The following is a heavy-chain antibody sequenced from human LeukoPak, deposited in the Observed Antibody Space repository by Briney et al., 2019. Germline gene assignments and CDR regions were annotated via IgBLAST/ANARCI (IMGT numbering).Heavy chain of an antibody. V-gene: IGHV3-23*01. CDR1: GFTFGNYA. CDR2: ITGSGGGT. CDR3: AKWGDYDVLTGYYDPDY. D-gene: IGHD3-9*01. Sequence: GGSLRLSCAASGFTFGNYAMSWVRQAPGKGLEWVSAITGSGGGTYYADSVKGRFTISRDNSKNTLYLQMNSLRAEDTAVYYCAKWGDYDVLTGYYDPDYWGQGTLVTVSS. J-gene: IGHJ4*02.